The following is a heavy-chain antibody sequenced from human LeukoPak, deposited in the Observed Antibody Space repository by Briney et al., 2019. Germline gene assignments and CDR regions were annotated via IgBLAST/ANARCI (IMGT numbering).Heavy chain of an antibody. V-gene: IGHV4-39*07. CDR3: ARGRYYDFWSGYYLFDY. J-gene: IGHJ4*02. D-gene: IGHD3-3*01. CDR2: IDYSGST. CDR1: GDSISSSRSY. Sequence: SETLSLTCTVSGDSISSSRSYWGWIRQPPGKGLEWIGTIDYSGSTSYNPSLKSRVTISVDRSKNQFSLKLSSVTAADTAVYYCARGRYYDFWSGYYLFDYWGQGTLVTVSS.